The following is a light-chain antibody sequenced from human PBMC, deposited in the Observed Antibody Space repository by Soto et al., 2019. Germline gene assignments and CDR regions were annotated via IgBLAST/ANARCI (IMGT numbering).Light chain of an antibody. CDR1: QSVSSN. V-gene: IGKV3-15*01. CDR2: GAS. Sequence: EIVMTQSPATLSVSPGERATLSCRASQSVSSNLAWYQQKPGQAPRFLVYGASTRATDIPARFSGSGSGTEFTLTISSLQSEDFAVYYCQQYNNWPTFVQGTKVEIK. J-gene: IGKJ1*01. CDR3: QQYNNWPT.